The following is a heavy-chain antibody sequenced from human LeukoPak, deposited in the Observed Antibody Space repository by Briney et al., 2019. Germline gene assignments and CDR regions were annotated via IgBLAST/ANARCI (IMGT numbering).Heavy chain of an antibody. CDR3: ARLLRYFDWAPFDY. D-gene: IGHD3-9*01. CDR1: GGSISSYY. J-gene: IGHJ4*02. CDR2: IYYSGST. Sequence: SETLSLTCTVSGGSISSYYWSWIRQPPGKGLEWIGYIYYSGSTNYNPSLKSRVTISVDTSKNQFSLKLSSVTAADTAVYYCARLLRYFDWAPFDYWGQGTLVTASS. V-gene: IGHV4-59*08.